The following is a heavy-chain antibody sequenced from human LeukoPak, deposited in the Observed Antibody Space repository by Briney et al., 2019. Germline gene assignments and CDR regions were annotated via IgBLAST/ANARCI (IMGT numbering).Heavy chain of an antibody. Sequence: GASVKVSCKASGYIFTSYGVSWVRQAPGQGLEWMGWISAFNGNTNYAQKFRGRVTMTTEASTSTAYMELRSLRSDDTAFYYCVREPGLARSTFFDYWGQGTLVTVST. V-gene: IGHV1-18*01. CDR3: VREPGLARSTFFDY. CDR2: ISAFNGNT. J-gene: IGHJ4*02. CDR1: GYIFTSYG. D-gene: IGHD3-16*01.